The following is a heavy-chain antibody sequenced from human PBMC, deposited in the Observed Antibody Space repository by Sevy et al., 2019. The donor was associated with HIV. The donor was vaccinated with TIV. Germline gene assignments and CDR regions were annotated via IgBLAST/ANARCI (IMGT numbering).Heavy chain of an antibody. CDR1: GFTFSSYA. CDR2: ISGSGGST. CDR3: ARGGMSSSKGYYYYYMDV. Sequence: GESLKISCAASGFTFSSYAMSWVRQAPGKGLEWVSAISGSGGSTYYADSVKGRFTISRDNSKNTLYLQMNSLRAEDTAVYYCARGGMSSSKGYYYYYMDVWGKGTTVTVSS. J-gene: IGHJ6*03. D-gene: IGHD6-6*01. V-gene: IGHV3-23*01.